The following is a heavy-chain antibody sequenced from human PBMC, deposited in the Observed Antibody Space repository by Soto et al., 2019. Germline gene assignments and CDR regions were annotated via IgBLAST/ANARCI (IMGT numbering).Heavy chain of an antibody. D-gene: IGHD7-27*01. CDR3: ARGPSGDKVDN. CDR1: GGSISSDYYC. V-gene: IGHV4-30-4*01. CDR2: IYNSVTT. Sequence: QVQLQESGPGLVKPAQTLSLTCTVSGGSISSDYYCWSWIRQSPEKGLEWIGHIYNSVTTYSNPSLRRRVTISVDTSKNHCALKLASVTAADTAVYYCARGPSGDKVDNWGQGTLVTVSS. J-gene: IGHJ4*02.